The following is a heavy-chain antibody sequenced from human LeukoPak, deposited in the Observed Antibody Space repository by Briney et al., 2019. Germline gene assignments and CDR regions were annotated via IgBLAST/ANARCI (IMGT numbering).Heavy chain of an antibody. V-gene: IGHV3-30-3*01. CDR2: ISYDGSNK. D-gene: IGHD5-18*01. CDR3: ANSLEYYYYYMDV. CDR1: GFTFSSYA. J-gene: IGHJ6*03. Sequence: GRSLRLSCAASGFTFSSYAMHWVRQAPGKGLEWVAVISYDGSNKYYADSVKGRFTISRDNSKNTLYLQMNSLRAEDTAVYYCANSLEYYYYYMDVWGKGTTVTVSS.